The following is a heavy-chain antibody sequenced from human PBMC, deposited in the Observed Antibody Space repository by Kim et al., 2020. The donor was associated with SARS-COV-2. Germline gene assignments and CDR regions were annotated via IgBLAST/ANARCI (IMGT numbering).Heavy chain of an antibody. V-gene: IGHV3-23*01. CDR2: ISTFGGVT. J-gene: IGHJ4*03. CDR3: TKSRSRNYYGSGSPFDY. D-gene: IGHD3-10*01. Sequence: GGSLRLSCAASGFTFSGFAMSWVRQAPGKGLEWVSSISTFGGVTYYADSVKGRFTISRDNSRNTVSLQINSLRVEDTAVYYCTKSRSRNYYGSGSPFDYWGQGTLVTVSS. CDR1: GFTFSGFA.